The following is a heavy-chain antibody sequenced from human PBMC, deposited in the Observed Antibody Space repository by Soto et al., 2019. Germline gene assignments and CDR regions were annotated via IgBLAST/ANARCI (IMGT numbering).Heavy chain of an antibody. V-gene: IGHV1-18*01. CDR2: ISTYNGNT. J-gene: IGHJ6*03. CDR1: GYTFTSYG. D-gene: IGHD3-16*01. CDR3: ARMAITFGGVRGDFYSYMDV. Sequence: VQLVQSGAEVKKPGASVKVSCKASGYTFTSYGISWVRQAPGQGLEWMGRISTYNGNTNYAQKHQGRVTMTTDPSTSTAYRELRSLRSDDTAVYYCARMAITFGGVRGDFYSYMDVWGKGTTVTVSS.